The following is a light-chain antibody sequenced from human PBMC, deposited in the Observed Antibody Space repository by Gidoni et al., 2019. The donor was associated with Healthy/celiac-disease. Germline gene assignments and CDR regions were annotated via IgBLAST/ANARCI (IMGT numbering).Light chain of an antibody. CDR1: SSNIGSNY. CDR3: AAWDDSLSAF. Sequence: QSVLTQPPSASGTPGQRVTISCSGSSSNIGSNYVYWYQQLPGTAPKLLIYRNNQRPSGVPDRFSGSKSGTSAYLAISGLRSEDEADYYCAAWDDSLSAFFGGGTKLTVL. CDR2: RNN. J-gene: IGLJ2*01. V-gene: IGLV1-47*01.